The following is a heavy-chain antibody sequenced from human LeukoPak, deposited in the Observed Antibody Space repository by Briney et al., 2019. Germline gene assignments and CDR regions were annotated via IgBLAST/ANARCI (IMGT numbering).Heavy chain of an antibody. V-gene: IGHV1-18*01. Sequence: ASVKVSCKASGYTFTSYGISWVRQAAGQGLEWMGWISAYNGNTNYAQKLQGRVTMTTDTSTSTAYRELRSLRSDDTAVYYCAREDSYYDRPDNWFDPWGQGTLVTVSS. CDR1: GYTFTSYG. D-gene: IGHD3-22*01. J-gene: IGHJ5*02. CDR3: AREDSYYDRPDNWFDP. CDR2: ISAYNGNT.